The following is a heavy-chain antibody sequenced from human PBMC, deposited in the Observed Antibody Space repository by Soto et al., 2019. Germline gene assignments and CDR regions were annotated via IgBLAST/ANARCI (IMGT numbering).Heavy chain of an antibody. V-gene: IGHV3-15*07. CDR3: TTCRTYDDFWSGYNGCDP. CDR1: GFTFSNAW. D-gene: IGHD3-3*01. Sequence: GGSLRLSCAASGFTFSNAWMNWVRQAPGKGLEWVGRIKSKTDGGTTDYAAPVKGRFTIPRDDSKNTLYLQMNSLKTEDTAVYYWTTCRTYDDFWSGYNGCDPWGQGTLITVSS. J-gene: IGHJ5*02. CDR2: IKSKTDGGTT.